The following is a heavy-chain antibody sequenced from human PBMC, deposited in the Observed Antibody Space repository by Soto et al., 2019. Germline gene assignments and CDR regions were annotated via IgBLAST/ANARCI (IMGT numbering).Heavy chain of an antibody. Sequence: QVQLVELGGGVVQPGRSLRLSCAASGFTFSGYGMHWVRQAPGKGLEWVAVMSSHEIDHYYADSVKGRFTISRDNYRNTLYLQMNSLRADDTAVYYCAKDNSYSSGLSYIFDYWGQGTLVTVSS. V-gene: IGHV3-30*18. CDR1: GFTFSGYG. CDR2: MSSHEIDH. CDR3: AKDNSYSSGLSYIFDY. J-gene: IGHJ4*02. D-gene: IGHD3-10*01.